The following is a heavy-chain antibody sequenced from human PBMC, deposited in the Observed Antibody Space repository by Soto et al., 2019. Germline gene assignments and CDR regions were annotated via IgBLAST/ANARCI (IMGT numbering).Heavy chain of an antibody. D-gene: IGHD6-19*01. J-gene: IGHJ6*03. CDR1: GFTFSSYA. V-gene: IGHV3-23*01. CDR3: AKDPVAAQAFYYYYMDV. CDR2: ISGSGGST. Sequence: GGSLRLSCAASGFTFSSYAMSWVRQAPGKGLEWVSAISGSGGSTYYADSVKGRFTISRDNSKNTLYLQMNSLRAEDTAVYYCAKDPVAAQAFYYYYMDVWGKGTTVTVSS.